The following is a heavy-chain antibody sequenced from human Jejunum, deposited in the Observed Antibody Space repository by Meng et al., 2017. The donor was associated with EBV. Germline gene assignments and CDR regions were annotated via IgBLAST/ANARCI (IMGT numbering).Heavy chain of an antibody. CDR3: ASIHPSIDS. V-gene: IGHV4-4*02. CDR1: RGSRFSSNW. CDR2: IYHSGST. Sequence: QLTGSGHGLVNLTVTLSLTCAVSRGSRFSSNWGTWVRQPPGKGLEWIGEIYHSGSTNYNPSLKSRITMSLDKSKNQFSLKLRSVTAADTAVYYCASIHPSIDSWGPGTLVTVSS. D-gene: IGHD2-21*01. J-gene: IGHJ4*02.